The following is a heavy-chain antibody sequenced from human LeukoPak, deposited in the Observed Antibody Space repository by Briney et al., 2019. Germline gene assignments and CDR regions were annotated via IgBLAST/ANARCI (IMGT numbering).Heavy chain of an antibody. Sequence: GGSLILSCAASGFTFSDYYMSWIRQAPGKGLEWVSYISSSGSTIYYADSVKGRFTISRDNAKNSLYLQMNSLRAEDTAVYYCASSGWYQTKRKRAFDIWGQGTMVTVSS. CDR1: GFTFSDYY. CDR2: ISSSGSTI. CDR3: ASSGWYQTKRKRAFDI. V-gene: IGHV3-11*01. J-gene: IGHJ3*02. D-gene: IGHD6-19*01.